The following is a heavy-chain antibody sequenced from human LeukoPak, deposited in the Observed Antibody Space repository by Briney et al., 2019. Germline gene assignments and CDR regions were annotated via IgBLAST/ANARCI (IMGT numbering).Heavy chain of an antibody. Sequence: PGGSLRLSCAASGFTFSSYAMSWVRQAPGKGLEWVSAISGSGGSTYYADSVKGRFTISRDNAKNSLYLQMNSLRAEDTAVYYCARDQMDYDSSGYYADAFDIWGQGTMVTVSS. J-gene: IGHJ3*02. CDR2: ISGSGGST. V-gene: IGHV3-23*01. CDR3: ARDQMDYDSSGYYADAFDI. D-gene: IGHD3-22*01. CDR1: GFTFSSYA.